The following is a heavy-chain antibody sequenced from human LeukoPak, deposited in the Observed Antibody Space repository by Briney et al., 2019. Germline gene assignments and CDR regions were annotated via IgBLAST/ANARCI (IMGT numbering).Heavy chain of an antibody. J-gene: IGHJ4*02. D-gene: IGHD6-19*01. CDR2: INPNSGGT. Sequence: ASVKVSCKASGYTFTGYYMHWVRQAPGQGLEWMGWINPNSGGTNYAQKFQGRVTMTRDTSISTAYMELSRLRSDDTAVYYCARPEYPMAVAGIGYWGQGTLVTVSS. V-gene: IGHV1-2*02. CDR1: GYTFTGYY. CDR3: ARPEYPMAVAGIGY.